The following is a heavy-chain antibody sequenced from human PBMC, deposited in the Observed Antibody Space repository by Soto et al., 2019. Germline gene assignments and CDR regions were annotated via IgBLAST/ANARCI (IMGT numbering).Heavy chain of an antibody. CDR1: GFNVNDNY. Sequence: PGGSLRLSYAVSGFNVNDNYMSWVRQAPGKAPEWVSVIYSGGKTDYAESVRGRFIVSRDTSKNMVYLQMNSLRAEDTATYYCTRDSSYYGAGRGVLDYWGQGTPVTVSS. V-gene: IGHV3-66*01. D-gene: IGHD3-10*01. CDR3: TRDSSYYGAGRGVLDY. CDR2: IYSGGKT. J-gene: IGHJ4*02.